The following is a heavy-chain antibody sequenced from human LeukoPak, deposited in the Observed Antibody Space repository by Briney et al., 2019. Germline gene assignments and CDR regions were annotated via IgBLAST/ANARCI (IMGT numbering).Heavy chain of an antibody. CDR2: IYHSGST. D-gene: IGHD4-17*01. J-gene: IGHJ5*02. CDR1: GGSISSSNW. V-gene: IGHV4-4*02. Sequence: PSETLSLTCAVSGGSISSSNWWSWVRQPPGKGLEWIGEIYHSGSTNYNPSLKSRVTISVDTSKNQFSLKLSSVTAADTAVYYCARHFGDTTVRGRSYNWFDPWGQGTLVTVSS. CDR3: ARHFGDTTVRGRSYNWFDP.